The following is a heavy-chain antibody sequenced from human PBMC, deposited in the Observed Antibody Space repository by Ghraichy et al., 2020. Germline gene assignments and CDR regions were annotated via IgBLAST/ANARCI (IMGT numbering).Heavy chain of an antibody. CDR3: ARGYRYYFDY. CDR2: ISYDGSNK. V-gene: IGHV3-30-3*01. CDR1: GFTFSSYA. Sequence: GSLRLSCAASGFTFSSYAMHWVRQAPGKGLEWVAVISYDGSNKYYADSVKGRFTISRDNSKNTLYLQMNSLRAEDTAVYYCARGYRYYFDYWGQGTLVTVSS. J-gene: IGHJ4*02. D-gene: IGHD5-18*01.